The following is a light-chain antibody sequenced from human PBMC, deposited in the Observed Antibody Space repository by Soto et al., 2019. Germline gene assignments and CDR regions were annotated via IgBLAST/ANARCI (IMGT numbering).Light chain of an antibody. V-gene: IGKV3-20*01. J-gene: IGKJ2*01. Sequence: EIGLTQSPGTLSLSPGERATLSCRASQSVSSSYLAWDQQKPGQAPRLLIYGASSRATGIPHRFSGSESGTAFTLTISRMEPEDFAVDYCQQYDSSPPYTFGQGTKLEIK. CDR2: GAS. CDR1: QSVSSSY. CDR3: QQYDSSPPYT.